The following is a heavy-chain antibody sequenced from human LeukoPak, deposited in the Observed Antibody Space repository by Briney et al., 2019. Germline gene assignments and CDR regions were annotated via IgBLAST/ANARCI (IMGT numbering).Heavy chain of an antibody. Sequence: PGGSLRLSCVASGFTFSSYWMNWVRQAPGKGLEWVANIKQDGSEKFYVDSVKGRFTISRDNAKNSLYLHMNSLRVEDTAVYYCARVASSGYYYFSDYWGQGILVTVSS. CDR3: ARVASSGYYYFSDY. D-gene: IGHD3-22*01. CDR1: GFTFSSYW. V-gene: IGHV3-7*01. J-gene: IGHJ4*02. CDR2: IKQDGSEK.